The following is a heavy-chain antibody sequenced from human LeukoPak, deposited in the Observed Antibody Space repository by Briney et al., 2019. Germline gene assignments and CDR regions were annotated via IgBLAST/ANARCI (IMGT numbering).Heavy chain of an antibody. Sequence: SETLSLTCTVSGGSINSDNSYWSWIRQPAGKGLEWIGRIYANGSANYNPSLKSRVTISVDTSKNQFSLMLRSVTAADTAVYYCARGVHRLTRPTTVTTGLDVWGHGTMVTVSS. V-gene: IGHV4-61*02. CDR3: ARGVHRLTRPTTVTTGLDV. CDR2: IYANGSA. D-gene: IGHD4-17*01. CDR1: GGSINSDNSY. J-gene: IGHJ3*01.